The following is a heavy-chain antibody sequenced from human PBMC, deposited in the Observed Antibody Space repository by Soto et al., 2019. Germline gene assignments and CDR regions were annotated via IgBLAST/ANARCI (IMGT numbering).Heavy chain of an antibody. CDR1: GFIFNDYA. V-gene: IGHV3-23*01. D-gene: IGHD3-16*01. Sequence: PGGSLRLSCVASGFIFNDYAMSWVRQVPGKGLEWVSGIVGGYSGRAFYADSVKDRFSISRDNSKNTLYMQLNTLRAEDTAIYYCAKAYLASNVMFEFWGQGSLVTVSS. J-gene: IGHJ1*01. CDR3: AKAYLASNVMFEF. CDR2: IVGGYSGRA.